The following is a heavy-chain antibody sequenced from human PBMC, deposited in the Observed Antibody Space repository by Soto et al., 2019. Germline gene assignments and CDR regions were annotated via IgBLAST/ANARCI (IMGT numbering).Heavy chain of an antibody. CDR3: AKDRVLEMATKYGMDV. J-gene: IGHJ6*02. CDR2: ISYDGSNK. D-gene: IGHD5-12*01. Sequence: PGGSLRLSCAASGFGFSSYGMHWVRQAPGKGLEWVAVISYDGSNKYYADSVKGRFTISRDNSKNTLYLQMNSLRAEDTAVYYCAKDRVLEMATKYGMDVWGQGTTVTVSS. V-gene: IGHV3-30*18. CDR1: GFGFSSYG.